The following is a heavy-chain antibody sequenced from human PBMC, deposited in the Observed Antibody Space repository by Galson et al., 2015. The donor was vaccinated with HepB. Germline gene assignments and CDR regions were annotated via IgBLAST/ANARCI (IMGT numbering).Heavy chain of an antibody. CDR1: GYSFTNYG. J-gene: IGHJ6*03. CDR2: ISVNNGNT. D-gene: IGHD1-26*01. Sequence: SVKVSCKASGYSFTNYGISWVRQAPGQGLEWMGWISVNNGNTNYAQKLQGRVTMTTDTSTSTAYMELRSLRSDDTAVYYCARGVVGATTSSLHYYYYMDVWGKGTTVTVSS. CDR3: ARGVVGATTSSLHYYYYMDV. V-gene: IGHV1-18*04.